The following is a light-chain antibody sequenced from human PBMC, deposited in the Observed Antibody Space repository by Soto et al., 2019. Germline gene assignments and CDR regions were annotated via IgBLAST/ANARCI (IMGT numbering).Light chain of an antibody. J-gene: IGKJ5*01. Sequence: IVLTHSPDSLALSLFARCTINFNSSHIFLYSSNNKNYLAWYQHKPGQAPRLLIYGASSRATGIPARFSGSGSGTEFTLTISSLQSEDFAGYYCQQYNNGTPITFGEGARLDIK. CDR1: HIFLYSSNNKNY. CDR2: GAS. V-gene: IGKV4-1*01. CDR3: QQYNNGTPIT.